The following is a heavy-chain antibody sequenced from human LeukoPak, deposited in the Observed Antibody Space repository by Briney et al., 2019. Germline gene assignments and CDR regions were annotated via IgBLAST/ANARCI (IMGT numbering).Heavy chain of an antibody. Sequence: SETLSLTCIVSGYFISSGYYWGWIRQPPGKGLEWIGSIFHTGSTYYNPSLKSRVTVSVDTSKNQFSLKLSSVTAADTAVYYCARDGYCSSTSCYTNYWGQGTLVTVSS. CDR2: IFHTGST. CDR1: GYFISSGYY. D-gene: IGHD2-2*02. CDR3: ARDGYCSSTSCYTNY. V-gene: IGHV4-38-2*02. J-gene: IGHJ4*02.